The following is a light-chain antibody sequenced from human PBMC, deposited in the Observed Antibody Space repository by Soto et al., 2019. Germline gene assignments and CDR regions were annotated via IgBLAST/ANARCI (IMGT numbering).Light chain of an antibody. J-gene: IGKJ1*01. Sequence: EIVLTQSPCTLSLSPGERSTLSCMASQIVSNNYLACYQQKPGQAPRLLIYGASNRATGIPDRFSGSGSGTDFSLTISRLEPQDFAVYFCQQYESLPCTFGQGTKVDI. V-gene: IGKV3-20*01. CDR3: QQYESLPCT. CDR2: GAS. CDR1: QIVSNNY.